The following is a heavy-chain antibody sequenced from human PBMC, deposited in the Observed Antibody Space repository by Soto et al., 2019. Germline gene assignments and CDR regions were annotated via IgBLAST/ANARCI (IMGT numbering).Heavy chain of an antibody. CDR1: GFTFSSYA. V-gene: IGHV3-23*01. D-gene: IGHD2-15*01. CDR3: AKANCSGGSCYFWYFDY. Sequence: GGSLRLSCAASGFTFSSYAMSWVRQAPGKGLEWVSAISGSGGSTYYADSVKGRFTISRDNSKNTLYLQMNSLRAEDTAVYYCAKANCSGGSCYFWYFDYWGQGTLVTVSS. J-gene: IGHJ4*02. CDR2: ISGSGGST.